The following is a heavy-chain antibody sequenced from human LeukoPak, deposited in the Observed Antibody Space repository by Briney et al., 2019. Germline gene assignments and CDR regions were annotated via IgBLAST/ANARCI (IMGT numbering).Heavy chain of an antibody. V-gene: IGHV1-8*01. Sequence: AASVKVSCKASGYTFTSYDINWVRQATGQGLEWMGWMNPNSSNTGYAQKFQGRVTMTRNTSISTAYMELSSLRSEDTAVYYCARGSRIGSWFDPWGQGTLVTVSS. J-gene: IGHJ5*02. D-gene: IGHD1-26*01. CDR3: ARGSRIGSWFDP. CDR1: GYTFTSYD. CDR2: MNPNSSNT.